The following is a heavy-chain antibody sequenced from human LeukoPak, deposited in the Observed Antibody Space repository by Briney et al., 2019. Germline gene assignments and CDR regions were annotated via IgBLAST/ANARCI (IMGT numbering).Heavy chain of an antibody. CDR1: GFTFSSYW. Sequence: PGGSLRLSCAASGFTFSSYWMHWVRQAPGKGLEWVSGINWNGGSTGYADPVKGRFTISRDNAKNSLYLQMNSLRAEDTALYYCARDGRGGDYWGQGTLVTVSS. V-gene: IGHV3-20*04. CDR3: ARDGRGGDY. J-gene: IGHJ4*02. D-gene: IGHD3-10*01. CDR2: INWNGGST.